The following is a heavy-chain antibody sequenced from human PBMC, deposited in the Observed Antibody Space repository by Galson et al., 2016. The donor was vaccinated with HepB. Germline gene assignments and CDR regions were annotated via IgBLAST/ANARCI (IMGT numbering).Heavy chain of an antibody. D-gene: IGHD4-17*01. V-gene: IGHV3-13*01. CDR3: AKKWSYGDYSYFDY. CDR2: YVVAGNT. CDR1: GFPFSNYD. J-gene: IGHJ4*02. Sequence: SLRLSCAASGFPFSNYDMHWVRQSMGKGLEWVSGYVVAGNTYYADSVKGRFTISRDDGENSLYLQMNSLRAEDTAVYYCAKKWSYGDYSYFDYWGQGTLVTVSS.